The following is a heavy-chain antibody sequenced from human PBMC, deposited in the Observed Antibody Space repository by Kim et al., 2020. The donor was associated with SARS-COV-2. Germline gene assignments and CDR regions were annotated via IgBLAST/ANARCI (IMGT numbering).Heavy chain of an antibody. V-gene: IGHV4-59*01. Sequence: SETLSLTCNVSSDSMSSYYWSWIRQVPGKGLEWIGYIFYSGSTKYNPSLKSRVTLSWDTSRKQLSLHLTSVIDADTAVYYCARSEGRASWHQFDYWGQGILVTVPS. CDR2: IFYSGST. CDR3: ARSEGRASWHQFDY. J-gene: IGHJ4*02. CDR1: SDSMSSYY.